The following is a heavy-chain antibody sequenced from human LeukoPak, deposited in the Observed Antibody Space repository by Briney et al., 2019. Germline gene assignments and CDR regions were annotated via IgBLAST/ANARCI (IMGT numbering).Heavy chain of an antibody. V-gene: IGHV3-9*01. CDR2: ISWNSGSI. CDR1: GFTFDDYA. J-gene: IGHJ3*02. Sequence: GGSLRLSCAASGFTFDDYAMHWVRQAPGKGLEWVSGISWNSGSIGYADSVKGRFTISRDNAKNSLYLQMNSLRAEDTALYYCAKDLLQDAFDIWGQGTMVTVSS. CDR3: AKDLLQDAFDI.